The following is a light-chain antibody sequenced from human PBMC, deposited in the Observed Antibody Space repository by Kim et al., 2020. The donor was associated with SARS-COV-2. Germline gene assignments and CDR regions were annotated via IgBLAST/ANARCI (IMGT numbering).Light chain of an antibody. Sequence: DIQMTQSPSSLSASIGDRVTITCRASKGVNDYLVWFQQKPGKAPRSLIYAASELQSGVPSRFSGSGSGTEFTLIITNLQPEDSATYYCQQYNYFPLTFGGGTKVDIK. CDR2: AAS. V-gene: IGKV1-16*01. CDR3: QQYNYFPLT. J-gene: IGKJ4*01. CDR1: KGVNDY.